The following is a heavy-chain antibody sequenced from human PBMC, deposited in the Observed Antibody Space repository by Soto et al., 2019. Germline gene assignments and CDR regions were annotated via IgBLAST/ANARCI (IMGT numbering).Heavy chain of an antibody. CDR1: GGSFSGYY. CDR2: INHSGST. D-gene: IGHD6-13*01. Sequence: NLSETLSLTCAVYGGSFSGYYWSWIRQPPGKGLEWIGEINHSGSTNYNPSLKSRVTISVDTSKNQFSLKLSSVTAADTAVYYCARASAKGDHSSSLSAAAFNFDYWGQGTLVTVSS. V-gene: IGHV4-34*01. CDR3: ARASAKGDHSSSLSAAAFNFDY. J-gene: IGHJ4*02.